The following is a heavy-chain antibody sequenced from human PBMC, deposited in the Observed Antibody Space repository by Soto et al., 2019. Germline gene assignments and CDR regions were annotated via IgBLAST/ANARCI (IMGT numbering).Heavy chain of an antibody. CDR3: ARDPPSYCRSPSCYDRELFDP. J-gene: IGHJ5*02. V-gene: IGHV1-3*01. D-gene: IGHD2-2*01. CDR2: INAGNGNT. CDR1: GYTFTSYA. Sequence: ASVKVSCKASGYTFTSYAMHWVRQAPGQRLEWMGWINAGNGNTKYSQKFQGRVTITKDTSASTAYMELSSLRSEDTAVYYCARDPPSYCRSPSCYDRELFDPWGQRTLVTVSS.